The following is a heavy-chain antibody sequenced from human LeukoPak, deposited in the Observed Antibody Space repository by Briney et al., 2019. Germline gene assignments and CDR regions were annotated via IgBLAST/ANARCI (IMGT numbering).Heavy chain of an antibody. CDR2: ISSSGSTI. CDR1: GFTFSSYE. Sequence: GGSLRLSCAASGFTFSSYEMNWVRQAPGKGLEWVSHISSSGSTIYYADSVKGRFTISRDNAKNSLYLQMNSLRAEDTAVYYCARDKAVVAAHFDYWGQGTLVTVSS. V-gene: IGHV3-48*03. CDR3: ARDKAVVAAHFDY. D-gene: IGHD2-15*01. J-gene: IGHJ4*02.